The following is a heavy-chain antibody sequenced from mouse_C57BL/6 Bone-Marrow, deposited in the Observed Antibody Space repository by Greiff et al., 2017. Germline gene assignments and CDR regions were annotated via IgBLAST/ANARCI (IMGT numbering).Heavy chain of an antibody. V-gene: IGHV1-82*01. D-gene: IGHD1-1*01. J-gene: IGHJ2*01. Sequence: QVQLQQSGPELVKPGASVKISCKASGYAFSSSWMNWVKQRPGKGLEWIGRIYPGDGDTNYNGKFKGKATLTADKSSSTAYMQLSSLTSEDSAVYFCARRAGSYGSRSFDYWGQGTTLTVSS. CDR2: IYPGDGDT. CDR1: GYAFSSSW. CDR3: ARRAGSYGSRSFDY.